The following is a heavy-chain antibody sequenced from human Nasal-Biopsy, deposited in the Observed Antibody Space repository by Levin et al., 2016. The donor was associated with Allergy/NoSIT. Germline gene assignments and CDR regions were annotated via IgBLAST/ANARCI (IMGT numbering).Heavy chain of an antibody. J-gene: IGHJ4*02. Sequence: SETLSLTCSVSGVSVTSGHYYWSWSRQPPGKGLEWVGFVHSTGRTSFNPSLKSRVTISLDTSENQFSLKLSSVTAADTAVYYCTRGPDSSKGGNSWGQGALVTVSS. CDR3: TRGPDSSKGGNS. V-gene: IGHV4-61*01. CDR1: GVSVTSGHYY. CDR2: VHSTGRT. D-gene: IGHD4-11*01.